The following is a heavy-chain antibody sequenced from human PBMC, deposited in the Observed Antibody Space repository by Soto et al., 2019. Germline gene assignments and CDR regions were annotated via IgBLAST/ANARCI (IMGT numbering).Heavy chain of an antibody. CDR3: ASSGGAGGDCYFDY. J-gene: IGHJ4*02. V-gene: IGHV4-31*03. CDR1: GGSISSGGYY. D-gene: IGHD2-21*02. Sequence: SETLSLTCTVSGGSISSGGYYWSWIRQHPGKGLEWIGYIYYSGSTYYNPSLKSRVTISVDTSKNQFSLKLSSVTAADTAVYYCASSGGAGGDCYFDYWGQGTLVTVSS. CDR2: IYYSGST.